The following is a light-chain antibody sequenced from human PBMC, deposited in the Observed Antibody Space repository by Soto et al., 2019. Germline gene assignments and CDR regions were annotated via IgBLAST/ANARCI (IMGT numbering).Light chain of an antibody. Sequence: QSALTQPASVSGSPGQSITISCTGTSSDVGAYNFVSWHQQHPGKAPKLMIYNVYDRPSGISYRFSGSKSGNTASLTVSGLQAEDEADYYCASYGGRDDMIFGGGTKLTVL. V-gene: IGLV2-14*03. J-gene: IGLJ2*01. CDR2: NVY. CDR1: SSDVGAYNF. CDR3: ASYGGRDDMI.